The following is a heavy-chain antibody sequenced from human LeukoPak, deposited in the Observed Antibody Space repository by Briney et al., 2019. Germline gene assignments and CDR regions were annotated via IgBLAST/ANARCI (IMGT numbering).Heavy chain of an antibody. V-gene: IGHV4-34*01. CDR2: INHSGST. D-gene: IGHD6-13*01. CDR1: GGSFSGYY. CDR3: ARARGSSSLNY. Sequence: SSETLSLTCAVYGGSFSGYYWSWIRQPPGKGLEWIGEINHSGSTNYNPSLKSRVTISVDTSKNQFSLKLSSVTAADTAVYYCARARGSSSLNYWGQGTLVTVSS. J-gene: IGHJ4*02.